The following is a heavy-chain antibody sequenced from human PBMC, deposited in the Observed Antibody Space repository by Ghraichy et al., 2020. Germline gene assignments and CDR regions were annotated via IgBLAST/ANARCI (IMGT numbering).Heavy chain of an antibody. CDR1: GFTFSSYW. CDR3: ARGGVDGYNYYYGMDV. CDR2: IKQDGSEK. V-gene: IGHV3-7*01. J-gene: IGHJ6*02. D-gene: IGHD5-24*01. Sequence: LSLTCAASGFTFSSYWMSWVRQAPGKGLEWVANIKQDGSEKYYVDSVKGRFTISRDNAKNSLYLQMNSLRAEDTAVYYCARGGVDGYNYYYGMDVWGQGTTVTVSS.